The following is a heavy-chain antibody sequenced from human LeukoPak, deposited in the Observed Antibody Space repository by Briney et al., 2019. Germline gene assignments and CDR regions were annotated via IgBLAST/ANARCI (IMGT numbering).Heavy chain of an antibody. V-gene: IGHV4-59*08. Sequence: SETLSLTCTVSGGSISSNYWSWIRQPPGKGLEWIGCIYYSGTTNYNPSLKSRVTISVDTSKNQFSLKLSSVTAADTAVYYCARRDVWDSWFDHWGQGTLVTVSS. D-gene: IGHD2-8*01. J-gene: IGHJ5*02. CDR2: IYYSGTT. CDR1: GGSISSNY. CDR3: ARRDVWDSWFDH.